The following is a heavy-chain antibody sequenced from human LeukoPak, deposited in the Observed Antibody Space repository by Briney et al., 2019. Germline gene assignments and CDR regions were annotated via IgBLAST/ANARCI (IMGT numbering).Heavy chain of an antibody. D-gene: IGHD6-6*01. CDR3: AGTRAGYSSSYY. CDR1: GGSISSYY. CDR2: IYYSGST. J-gene: IGHJ4*02. V-gene: IGHV4-59*01. Sequence: PSETLSLTCTVSGGSISSYYWSWIRQPPGKGLEWIGCIYYSGSTNYNPSLKSRVTISVDTSKNQFSLKLSSVTAADTAVYYCAGTRAGYSSSYYWGQGTLVTVSS.